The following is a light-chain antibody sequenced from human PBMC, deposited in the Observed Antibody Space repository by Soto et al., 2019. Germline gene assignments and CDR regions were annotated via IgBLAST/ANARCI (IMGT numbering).Light chain of an antibody. V-gene: IGKV3-15*01. J-gene: IGKJ5*01. CDR3: HQRQYWPPIT. CDR2: DTS. CDR1: QGIGDT. Sequence: EVVMRQSPATLSVSPGEGATLSCRSSQGIGDTLAWYQHKPGQTPRLLIYDTSTRATGVPTRFSGSRSGAEFTLTISSLQPDDFATYYCHQRQYWPPITLGQGTRLEIK.